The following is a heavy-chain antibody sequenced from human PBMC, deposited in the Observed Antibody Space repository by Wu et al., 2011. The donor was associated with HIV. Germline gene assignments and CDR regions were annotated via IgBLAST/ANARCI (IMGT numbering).Heavy chain of an antibody. D-gene: IGHD7-27*01. V-gene: IGHV1-69*13. CDR2: ITPVLNTV. J-gene: IGHJ4*02. CDR1: GYTFTTYG. Sequence: QVQLVQSGAEVKKPGASVKVSCKASGYTFTTYGISWLRQAPGQGLEWMGRITPVLNTVDYAQKFQSRVTITADESTSTVYVELRGLRSEDTAVYYCARGSVNWALFDYWGQGTLVTVSS. CDR3: ARGSVNWALFDY.